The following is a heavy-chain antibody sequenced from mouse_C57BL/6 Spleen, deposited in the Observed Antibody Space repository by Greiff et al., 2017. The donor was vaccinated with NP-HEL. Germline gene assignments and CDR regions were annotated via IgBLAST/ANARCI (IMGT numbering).Heavy chain of an antibody. D-gene: IGHD1-1*01. CDR1: GYAFSSYW. J-gene: IGHJ1*03. Sequence: QVQLQQSGAELVKPGASVKISCKASGYAFSSYWMNWVKQRPGKGLEWIGQIYPGDGDTNYNGKFKGKATLTADKSSSTAYMQLSSLTSEDSAVYFCARGGTTVVATSDVWGTGTTVTVSS. CDR3: ARGGTTVVATSDV. V-gene: IGHV1-80*01. CDR2: IYPGDGDT.